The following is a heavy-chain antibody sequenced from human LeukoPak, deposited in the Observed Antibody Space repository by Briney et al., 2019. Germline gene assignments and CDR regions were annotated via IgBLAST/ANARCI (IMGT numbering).Heavy chain of an antibody. CDR3: AKGSLYDFWSGYDY. V-gene: IGHV3-9*03. J-gene: IGHJ4*02. Sequence: PGGSLRLSCAASGFTFSSYSMNWVRQAPGKGLEWVSGISWNSGSIGYADPVKGRFTISRDNAKNSLYLQMNSLRAEDMALYYCAKGSLYDFWSGYDYWGQGTLVTVSS. CDR2: ISWNSGSI. CDR1: GFTFSSYS. D-gene: IGHD3-3*01.